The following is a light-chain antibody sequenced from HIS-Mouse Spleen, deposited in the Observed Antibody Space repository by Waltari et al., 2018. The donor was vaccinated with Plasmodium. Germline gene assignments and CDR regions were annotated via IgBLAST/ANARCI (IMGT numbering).Light chain of an antibody. CDR1: QSISSW. J-gene: IGKJ1*01. CDR3: QQYNSYSWT. Sequence: DIQMTQSPSTLSASVSDRLPITCRASQSISSWLAWYQQKPGKAPKLLIYKASSLERGVPSRFSGSGSGTEFTLTISSLQPDDFATYYCQQYNSYSWTFGQGTKVEIK. CDR2: KAS. V-gene: IGKV1-5*03.